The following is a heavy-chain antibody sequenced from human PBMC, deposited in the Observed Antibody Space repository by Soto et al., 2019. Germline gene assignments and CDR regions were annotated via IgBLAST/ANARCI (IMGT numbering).Heavy chain of an antibody. V-gene: IGHV4-59*01. CDR3: ARVGRAWYGVFD. Sequence: QVQLQESGPGLVKPSETLSLTCTVSGGSMNTNYWTWIRQPPGKALEWIGQIHFSGSTNYNPSLMSRVAISVDTSTNRFSLTMTSVTASDTAVYYCARVGRAWYGVFDWDQGTLVTVSS. D-gene: IGHD6-19*01. CDR2: IHFSGST. J-gene: IGHJ4*02. CDR1: GGSMNTNY.